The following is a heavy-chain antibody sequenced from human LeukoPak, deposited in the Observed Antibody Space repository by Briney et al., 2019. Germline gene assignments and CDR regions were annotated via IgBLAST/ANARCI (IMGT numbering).Heavy chain of an antibody. CDR1: GFTFSSYG. Sequence: GGSLRLSCAASGFTFSSYGMHWVRQAPGKGLEWVAVISYDGSNKYYADSVKGRFTISRDNSKNTLYLQMNSLRAEDTAVYYCAKDGQDYYDSRSIGYWGQGTLVTVSS. D-gene: IGHD3-22*01. J-gene: IGHJ4*02. CDR2: ISYDGSNK. V-gene: IGHV3-30*18. CDR3: AKDGQDYYDSRSIGY.